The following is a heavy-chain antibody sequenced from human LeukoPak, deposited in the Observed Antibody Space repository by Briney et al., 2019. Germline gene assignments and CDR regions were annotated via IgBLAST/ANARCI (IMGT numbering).Heavy chain of an antibody. J-gene: IGHJ4*02. CDR1: GGSLSGYY. CDR2: IHPSGST. V-gene: IGHV4-34*01. Sequence: SETLSLTCTVYGGSLSGYYWSWIRQSPGKGLEWIGEIHPSGSTNYNPSLNNRVTISGDTSNNQFSLRLNSVTAADTAVYYCARGLDHSKTGYWGQGALVTVSS. D-gene: IGHD4-11*01. CDR3: ARGLDHSKTGY.